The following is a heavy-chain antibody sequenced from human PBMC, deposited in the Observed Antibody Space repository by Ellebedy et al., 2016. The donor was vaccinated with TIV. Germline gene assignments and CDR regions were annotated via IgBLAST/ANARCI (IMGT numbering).Heavy chain of an antibody. J-gene: IGHJ4*02. V-gene: IGHV1-2*02. CDR3: ATLPYISTSSAY. CDR2: IYPYNGGT. Sequence: ASVKVSCKASGYTFTGYHIHWVRQAPGQGLEWMGWIYPYNGGTNYAQKFQGRVTMTRDTSISTAYMEVSGLKSDDTAVYYCATLPYISTSSAYWGQGTLVTVSS. CDR1: GYTFTGYH. D-gene: IGHD6-13*01.